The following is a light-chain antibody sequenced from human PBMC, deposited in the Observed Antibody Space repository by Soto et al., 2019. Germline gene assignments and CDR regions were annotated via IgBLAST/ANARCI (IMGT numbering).Light chain of an antibody. CDR3: CSYAGSYTYV. J-gene: IGLJ1*01. CDR1: SSDVGSYNY. V-gene: IGLV2-14*01. CDR2: AVS. Sequence: QSALTQPASVSGSPGQSITISCTGTSSDVGSYNYVSWYQQYPGKAPKLMIFAVSNRPSGVSNRFSGSKSGNTASLTISGLQPIDEADYYCCSYAGSYTYVFGTGTKVTVL.